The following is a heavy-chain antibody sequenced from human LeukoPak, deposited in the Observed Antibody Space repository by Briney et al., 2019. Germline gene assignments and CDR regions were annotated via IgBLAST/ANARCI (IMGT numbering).Heavy chain of an antibody. CDR1: GFTFSTYG. Sequence: PAGGSLRLSCAASGFTFSTYGMSWVRRAPGKGLEWVSAITATSSSTYDADSVQGRFTISRDNSKNTLYLQMNSLRPEDTAIYYCAKDSGWILFDDWGQGTLVTVSS. V-gene: IGHV3-23*01. D-gene: IGHD2-2*03. CDR3: AKDSGWILFDD. J-gene: IGHJ4*02. CDR2: ITATSSST.